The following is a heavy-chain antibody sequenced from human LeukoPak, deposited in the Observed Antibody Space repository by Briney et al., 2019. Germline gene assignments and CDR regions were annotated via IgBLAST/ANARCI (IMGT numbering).Heavy chain of an antibody. V-gene: IGHV3-30*03. Sequence: GGSLRLSCAASGFTFSSYGMHWVRQAPGKGLEWVAVISYDGSNKYYADSVKGRFTISRDNSKNTLYLQMNSLRAEDTAVYYCARERSSSSAFDYWGQGTLVTVSS. J-gene: IGHJ4*02. CDR1: GFTFSSYG. D-gene: IGHD6-6*01. CDR2: ISYDGSNK. CDR3: ARERSSSSAFDY.